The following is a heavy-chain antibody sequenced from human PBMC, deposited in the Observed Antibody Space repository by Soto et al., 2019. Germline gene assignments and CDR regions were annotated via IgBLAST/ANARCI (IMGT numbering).Heavy chain of an antibody. V-gene: IGHV1-69*01. CDR2: LTPLYGTA. J-gene: IGHJ3*01. D-gene: IGHD5-18*01. Sequence: QVHLEQSGAEVKKPGSSVKVSCKASGGIFKTDDVAWVRQAPGQGLEWVGGLTPLYGTANYAQKFQGRVTISADESTGAAYMEVSSLRDEDTAVSYCVRDLTLGYRSGGDGFDVWGQGTMVTVSS. CDR1: GGIFKTDD. CDR3: VRDLTLGYRSGGDGFDV.